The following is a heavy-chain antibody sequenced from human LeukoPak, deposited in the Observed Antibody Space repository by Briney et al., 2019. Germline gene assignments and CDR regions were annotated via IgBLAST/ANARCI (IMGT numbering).Heavy chain of an antibody. CDR2: IYYSGST. V-gene: IGHV4-39*01. CDR3: ASSSGYTSFDY. CDR1: GGSISSSSYY. D-gene: IGHD3-22*01. Sequence: PSETLSLTRTVSGGSISSSSYYWGWIRQPPGKGLEWIGSIYYSGSTYYNPSLKSRVTISVDTSKNQFSLKLSSVTAADTAVYYCASSSGYTSFDYWGQGTLVTVSS. J-gene: IGHJ4*02.